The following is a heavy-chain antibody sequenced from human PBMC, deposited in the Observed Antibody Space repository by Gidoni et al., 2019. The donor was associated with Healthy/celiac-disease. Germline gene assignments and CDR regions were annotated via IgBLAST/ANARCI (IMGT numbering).Heavy chain of an antibody. Sequence: VSYISSSSSTIYYADSVQGRFTISRDNAKNSLYLQMNSLRDEDTAVYYCARAYYDILTGQTSDAFDIWGQGTMVTVSS. J-gene: IGHJ3*02. D-gene: IGHD3-9*01. CDR2: ISSSSSTI. CDR3: ARAYYDILTGQTSDAFDI. V-gene: IGHV3-48*02.